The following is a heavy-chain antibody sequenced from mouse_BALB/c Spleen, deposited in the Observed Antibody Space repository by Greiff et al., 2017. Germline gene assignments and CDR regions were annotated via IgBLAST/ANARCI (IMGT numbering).Heavy chain of an antibody. CDR2: IDPANGNT. CDR3: ARLDSSGYGFAY. D-gene: IGHD3-2*01. Sequence: VQLQQSGAELVKPGASVKLSCTASGFNIKDTYMHRVKQRPEQGLEWIGRIDPANGNTKYDPKFQGKATITADTSSNTAYLQLSSLTSEDTAVYYCARLDSSGYGFAYWGQGTLVTVSA. J-gene: IGHJ3*01. CDR1: GFNIKDTY. V-gene: IGHV14-3*02.